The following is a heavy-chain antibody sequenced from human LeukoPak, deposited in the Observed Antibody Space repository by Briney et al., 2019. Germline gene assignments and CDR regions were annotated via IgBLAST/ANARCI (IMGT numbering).Heavy chain of an antibody. Sequence: GGSLRLSCAASGFTFSGYGMHWVRQAPGKGLEWVAFIRYDGSNKYYADSVKGRFTISRDNSKNTLYLQMNSLRAEDTAVYYCAKVASVATLHYYYYMDVWGKGTTVTVSS. V-gene: IGHV3-30*02. J-gene: IGHJ6*03. D-gene: IGHD5-12*01. CDR2: IRYDGSNK. CDR1: GFTFSGYG. CDR3: AKVASVATLHYYYYMDV.